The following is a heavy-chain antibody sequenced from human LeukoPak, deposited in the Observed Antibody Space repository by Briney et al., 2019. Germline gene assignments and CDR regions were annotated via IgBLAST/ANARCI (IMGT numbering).Heavy chain of an antibody. V-gene: IGHV3-23*01. CDR3: ARRGYDILTGYYYYYYMDV. Sequence: GGSLRLSCAASGFTFSSYGMHWVRQAPGKGLEWVSAISGSGGSTYYADSVKGRFTISRDNSKNTLYLQMNSLRAEDTAVYYCARRGYDILTGYYYYYYMDVWGKGTTVTISS. CDR1: GFTFSSYG. J-gene: IGHJ6*03. D-gene: IGHD3-9*01. CDR2: ISGSGGST.